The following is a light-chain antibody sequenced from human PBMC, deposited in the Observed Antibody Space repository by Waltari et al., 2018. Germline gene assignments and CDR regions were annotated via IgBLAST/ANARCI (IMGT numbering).Light chain of an antibody. V-gene: IGLV1-47*01. CDR2: RNN. CDR1: TSNVGNNF. CDR3: AAWDDSLSGQKM. J-gene: IGLJ3*02. Sequence: QSALTQPPSASGTPGQRVTISCSGSTSNVGNNFVSWYQQLPGTAPKRLIYRNNHRPAVAPDRFSGSESGTSASLAIRGLRSEEEAKYYCAAWDDSLSGQKMFGDGTKLTVL.